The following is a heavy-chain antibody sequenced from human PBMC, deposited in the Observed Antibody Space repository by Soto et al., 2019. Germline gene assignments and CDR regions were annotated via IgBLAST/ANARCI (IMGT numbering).Heavy chain of an antibody. CDR3: ARERQWEPLPY. D-gene: IGHD1-26*01. CDR1: GYTFRNYG. V-gene: IGHV1-18*01. CDR2: VSAYNRNT. Sequence: QVQLVQSGGEVKKPGASVKVSCEAYGYTFRNYGITWVRQVPGQGLEWMGWVSAYNRNTNYARKFEERVTMTTDTSTSTAYMELRSLKSDDAAIYSCARERQWEPLPYGGQGTLVTVSS. J-gene: IGHJ4*02.